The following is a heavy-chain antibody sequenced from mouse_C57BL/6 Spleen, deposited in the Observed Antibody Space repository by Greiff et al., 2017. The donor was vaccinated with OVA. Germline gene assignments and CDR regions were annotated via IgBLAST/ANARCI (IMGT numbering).Heavy chain of an antibody. J-gene: IGHJ2*01. CDR2: IYPRSGNT. Sequence: VQLQQSGAELARPGASVKLSCKASGYTFTSYGISWVKQRTGQGLEWIGEIYPRSGNTYYNEKFKGKATLTADKSSSTAYMELSSLTSEDSAVYCCARRGTTAANFDYWGQGTTLTVSS. CDR1: GYTFTSYG. CDR3: ARRGTTAANFDY. V-gene: IGHV1-81*01. D-gene: IGHD1-2*01.